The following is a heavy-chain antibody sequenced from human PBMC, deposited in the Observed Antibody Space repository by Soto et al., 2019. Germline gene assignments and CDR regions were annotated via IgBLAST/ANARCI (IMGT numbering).Heavy chain of an antibody. J-gene: IGHJ6*02. CDR1: GGTFSSYA. CDR3: ASGSYSSSWYPYSYYGMDV. Sequence: SVKVSCKXSGGTFSSYAISWVRQAPGQGLEWMGGIIPIFGTANYAQKFQGRVTITADESTSTAYMELSSLRSEDTAVYYCASGSYSSSWYPYSYYGMDVWGQGTTVTVSS. D-gene: IGHD6-13*01. CDR2: IIPIFGTA. V-gene: IGHV1-69*13.